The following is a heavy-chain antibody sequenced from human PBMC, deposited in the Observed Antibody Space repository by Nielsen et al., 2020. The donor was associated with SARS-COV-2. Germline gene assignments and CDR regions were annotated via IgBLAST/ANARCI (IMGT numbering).Heavy chain of an antibody. CDR2: INPSGGST. V-gene: IGHV1-46*01. CDR1: GYPFTSYG. J-gene: IGHJ5*02. Sequence: VSVKVSCKASGYPFTSYGVSWVRQAPGQGLEWMGIINPSGGSTSYAQKFQGRVTMTRDTSTSTVYMELSSLRSEDTAVYYCARGHGSGSYERTFDPWGQGTLVTVSS. CDR3: ARGHGSGSYERTFDP. D-gene: IGHD3-10*01.